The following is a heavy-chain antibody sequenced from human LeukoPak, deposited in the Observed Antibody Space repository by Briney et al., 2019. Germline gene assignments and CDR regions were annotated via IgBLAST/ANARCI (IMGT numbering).Heavy chain of an antibody. D-gene: IGHD6-19*01. CDR3: ARVSIGWYSFDY. J-gene: IGHJ4*02. V-gene: IGHV3-74*01. Sequence: GGSLRLSCAASGFTFSTYWMHWVRQAPGKGLEWVSRINPDGTTTSYADSVKGRFTISRDNAKDTVYLQMNSLRAEDTAVYYCARVSIGWYSFDYWGQGTLVTVSS. CDR1: GFTFSTYW. CDR2: INPDGTTT.